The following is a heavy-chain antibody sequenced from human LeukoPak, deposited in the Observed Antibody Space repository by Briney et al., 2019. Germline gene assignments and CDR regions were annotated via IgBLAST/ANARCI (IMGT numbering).Heavy chain of an antibody. CDR1: GFTFSDYY. D-gene: IGHD6-19*01. J-gene: IGHJ4*02. CDR2: IKQDGSEK. CDR3: AKESDDSGWSDYFEK. V-gene: IGHV3-7*01. Sequence: GGSLRLSCVASGFTFSDYYMSWVRQPPGKGLEWVANIKQDGSEKYYVDSVKGRFTISRDNAKNSLFLQMNSLRAEDTAVYYCAKESDDSGWSDYFEKWGQGTLVTVSS.